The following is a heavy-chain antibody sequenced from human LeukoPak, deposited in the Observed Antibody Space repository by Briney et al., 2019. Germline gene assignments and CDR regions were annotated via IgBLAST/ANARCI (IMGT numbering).Heavy chain of an antibody. D-gene: IGHD6-13*01. V-gene: IGHV4-34*01. CDR3: AREGIAAAGNWFDP. CDR2: INHSGST. J-gene: IGHJ5*02. Sequence: SETLSLTCAVYGGSFSGYYWSWIRQPPGKGLEWIGEINHSGSTNYNPSLKSRVTISVDTSKNQFSLKLSSVTAADTAVYYCAREGIAAAGNWFDPWGQGTLVTVSS. CDR1: GGSFSGYY.